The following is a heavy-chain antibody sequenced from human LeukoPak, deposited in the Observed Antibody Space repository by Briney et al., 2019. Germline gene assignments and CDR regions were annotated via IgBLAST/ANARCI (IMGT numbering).Heavy chain of an antibody. Sequence: SETLSLTCAVYGGSFSGYYWSWIRQPPGKGLEWIVEINHSGSTNYNPSLKSRVTTSVDTSKNQFSLKLSSVTAADTAVYYCARYGRVATAGYYYYYGMDVWGQGTTVTVSS. CDR1: GGSFSGYY. J-gene: IGHJ6*02. V-gene: IGHV4-34*01. D-gene: IGHD2-21*01. CDR2: INHSGST. CDR3: ARYGRVATAGYYYYYGMDV.